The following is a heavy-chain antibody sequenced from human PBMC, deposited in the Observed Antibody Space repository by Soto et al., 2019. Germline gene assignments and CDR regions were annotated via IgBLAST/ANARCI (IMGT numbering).Heavy chain of an antibody. Sequence: PSEPMSLTCSVSDGYISSYYGSWIRQPPGKGLEWIGYIYYSGSTNYNPSLKSRVTISVDTSKNQFSLRAEDTAVYYCARISTPYYDISTGYIDYWGQGPLVTVSS. V-gene: IGHV4-59*12. J-gene: IGHJ4*02. CDR3: ARISTPYYDISTGYIDY. D-gene: IGHD3-9*01. CDR1: DGYISSYY. CDR2: IYYSGST.